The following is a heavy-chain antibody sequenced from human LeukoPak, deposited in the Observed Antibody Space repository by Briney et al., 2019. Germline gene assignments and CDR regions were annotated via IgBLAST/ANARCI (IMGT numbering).Heavy chain of an antibody. CDR2: ISGSGGST. Sequence: GGSLRLSCAASGFTFSSYGMSWVRQAPGKGLEGVSAISGSGGSTYYEDSVKGRFTISRDNSKNTLYLQMNSLRAEDTAVYYCAKSPRDGTAAGTWNWGQGTLVTVSS. V-gene: IGHV3-23*01. CDR3: AKSPRDGTAAGTWN. J-gene: IGHJ4*02. D-gene: IGHD6-13*01. CDR1: GFTFSSYG.